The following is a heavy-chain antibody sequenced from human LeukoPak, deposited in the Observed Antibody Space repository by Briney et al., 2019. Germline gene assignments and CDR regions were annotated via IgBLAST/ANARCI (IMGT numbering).Heavy chain of an antibody. V-gene: IGHV4-31*03. Sequence: SETLSLTCSVSGGSITSGGYYWSWIRQHPGKGLEWIGYINYRGSHDYNPSLKSRLSISLDTSRNQFSLKLTSVTAADTAVYYCARDVPKRAPYGVDVWGQGTTVTVSS. D-gene: IGHD2-2*01. J-gene: IGHJ6*02. CDR3: ARDVPKRAPYGVDV. CDR1: GGSITSGGYY. CDR2: INYRGSH.